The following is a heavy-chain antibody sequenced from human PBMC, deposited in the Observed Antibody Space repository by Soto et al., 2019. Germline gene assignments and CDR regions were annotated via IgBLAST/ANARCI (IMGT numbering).Heavy chain of an antibody. V-gene: IGHV3-30*18. CDR1: GFTFSSYG. CDR3: AKDRRVWRYSSSLLYYYYGMDV. Sequence: GGSLRLSCAASGFTFSSYGMHWVRQAPGKGLEWVAVISYDGSNKYYADSVKGRFTISRDNSKNTLYLQMNSLRAEDTAVYYCAKDRRVWRYSSSLLYYYYGMDVWGQGTTVTVSS. D-gene: IGHD6-13*01. CDR2: ISYDGSNK. J-gene: IGHJ6*02.